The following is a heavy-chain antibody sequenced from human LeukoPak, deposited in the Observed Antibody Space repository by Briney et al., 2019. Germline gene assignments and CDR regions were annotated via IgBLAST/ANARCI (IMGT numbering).Heavy chain of an antibody. J-gene: IGHJ4*02. V-gene: IGHV4-34*01. CDR3: ASLLPAGRVGY. Sequence: PSETLSLTCAVYGGSFSGYYWSWIRQPPGKGLEWIGEINHSGSTNYNPSLRSRVTISVDTSKNQFSLKLSSVTAADTAVYYCASLLPAGRVGYWGQGTLVTVSS. CDR2: INHSGST. D-gene: IGHD6-19*01. CDR1: GGSFSGYY.